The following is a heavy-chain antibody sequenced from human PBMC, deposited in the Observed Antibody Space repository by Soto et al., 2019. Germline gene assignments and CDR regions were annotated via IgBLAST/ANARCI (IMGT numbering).Heavy chain of an antibody. D-gene: IGHD2-2*01. Sequence: GGSLRLSCAASGFTFSSYWMHWVRQAPGKGLVWVSRINSDGSSTSYADSVKGRFTISRDNAKNTLYLQMNSLRAEDTAVYYCARVGDRPIGYCSSTSCYGSDYFDYWGQGTLVTVSS. J-gene: IGHJ4*02. CDR2: INSDGSST. CDR1: GFTFSSYW. V-gene: IGHV3-74*01. CDR3: ARVGDRPIGYCSSTSCYGSDYFDY.